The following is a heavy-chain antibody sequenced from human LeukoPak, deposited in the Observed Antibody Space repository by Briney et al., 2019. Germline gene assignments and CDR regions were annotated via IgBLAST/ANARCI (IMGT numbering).Heavy chain of an antibody. V-gene: IGHV3-30-3*01. Sequence: GGSLRLSCAAPGFTFSSYAMHWVRQAPGKGLEWVAVISYDGSNKYHADSVKGRFTISRDNSKNTLYLQMNSLRAEDTAVYYCARAKWFLYYFDYWGQGTLVTVSS. CDR2: ISYDGSNK. CDR1: GFTFSSYA. CDR3: ARAKWFLYYFDY. D-gene: IGHD3-22*01. J-gene: IGHJ4*02.